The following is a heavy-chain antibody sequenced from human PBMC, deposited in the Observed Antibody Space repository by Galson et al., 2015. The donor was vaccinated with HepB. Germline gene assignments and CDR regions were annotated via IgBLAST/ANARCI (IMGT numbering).Heavy chain of an antibody. CDR3: AKRWSSSWYTGDAFDI. CDR2: ISGSGGST. CDR1: GFTFSSYA. D-gene: IGHD6-13*01. V-gene: IGHV3-23*01. Sequence: SLRLSCAASGFTFSSYAMSWVRQAPGKGLEWVSAISGSGGSTHYADSVKGRFTISRDNSKNTLYLQMNSLRAEDTAVYYCAKRWSSSWYTGDAFDIWGQGTMVTVSS. J-gene: IGHJ3*02.